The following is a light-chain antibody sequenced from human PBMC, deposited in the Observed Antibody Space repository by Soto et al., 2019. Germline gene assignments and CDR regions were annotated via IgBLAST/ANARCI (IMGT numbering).Light chain of an antibody. Sequence: QSGLTQPPSVTGAPGQRVTISCTGRNSNIGAGYAVHWYQQFPGRVPKLLIYGDTNRPSGVPDRFSGSKSGTSASLAITGLQAEDEADYYCQSYDSSLPGLLFGVGTKLTVL. CDR3: QSYDSSLPGLL. CDR1: NSNIGAGYA. V-gene: IGLV1-40*01. CDR2: GDT. J-gene: IGLJ2*01.